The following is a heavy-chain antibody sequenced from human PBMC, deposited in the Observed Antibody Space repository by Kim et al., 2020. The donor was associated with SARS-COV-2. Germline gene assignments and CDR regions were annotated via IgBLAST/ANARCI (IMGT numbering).Heavy chain of an antibody. J-gene: IGHJ4*01. CDR1: GGSFSGYY. D-gene: IGHD6-19*01. Sequence: SETLSLTCAVYGGSFSGYYWSWIRQPPGKGLEWIGEINHSGSTNYNPSLKSRGTISVDTSKNQFSLKLSTVTAADTAVYYCARAGRQSLVRPIFYYFDY. V-gene: IGHV4-34*01. CDR3: ARAGRQSLVRPIFYYFDY. CDR2: INHSGST.